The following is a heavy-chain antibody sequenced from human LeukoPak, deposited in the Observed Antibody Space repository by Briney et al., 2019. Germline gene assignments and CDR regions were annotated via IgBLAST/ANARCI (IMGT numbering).Heavy chain of an antibody. J-gene: IGHJ3*02. D-gene: IGHD3-10*01. CDR2: IYTSGST. CDR1: GDSITRGSYY. V-gene: IGHV4-61*02. Sequence: SETLSLTCTVSGDSITRGSYYWSWIRQPAGKGLEWIGRIYTSGSTNYNPSLKSRVTISVDTSKNQFSLKLSSVTAADTAVYYCAREEGWFGGSLDAFDIWGQGTTVTVSS. CDR3: AREEGWFGGSLDAFDI.